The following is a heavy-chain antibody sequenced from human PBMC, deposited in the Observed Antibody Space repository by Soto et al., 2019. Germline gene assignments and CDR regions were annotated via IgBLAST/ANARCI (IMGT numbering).Heavy chain of an antibody. CDR3: ARGHPLGY. CDR1: GGSLSSGGYS. Sequence: SETLSLTCAGSGGSLSSGGYSWSWIRQPPGKGLECIGYIYHSVSTYYNPSLKSRVTISVDRSKNQFSLKLNSVTAAVTAVYYCARGHPLGYWGQGTLVTVSS. CDR2: IYHSVST. V-gene: IGHV4-30-2*01. J-gene: IGHJ4*02.